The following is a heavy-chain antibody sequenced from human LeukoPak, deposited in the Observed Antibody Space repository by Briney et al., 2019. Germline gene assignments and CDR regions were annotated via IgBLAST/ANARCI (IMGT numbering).Heavy chain of an antibody. CDR1: GGTFSSYA. D-gene: IGHD3-22*01. V-gene: IGHV1-69*05. J-gene: IGHJ4*02. Sequence: GASVKVSCKASGGTFSSYAISWVRQAPGQGLEWMGGIIPIFGTANYAQKFQGGVTITTDESTSTAYMELSSLRSEDTAVYYCARDQGGYYDSSGYFDYWGQGTLVTVSS. CDR3: ARDQGGYYDSSGYFDY. CDR2: IIPIFGTA.